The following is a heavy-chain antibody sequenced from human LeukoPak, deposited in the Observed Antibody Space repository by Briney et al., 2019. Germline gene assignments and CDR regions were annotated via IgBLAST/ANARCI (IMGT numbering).Heavy chain of an antibody. V-gene: IGHV3-48*03. J-gene: IGHJ3*02. CDR2: ISSSGSAM. Sequence: PGRSLRLSCAASGFTFSSYEMNWVRQAPGKGLEWVSYISSSGSAMYFADSVKGRFTLSRDNAKNSLYLQMNSLRAEDTAIYYFAGQGGGQWDAFDIWGQGTLVTVSS. D-gene: IGHD2-8*01. CDR3: AGQGGGQWDAFDI. CDR1: GFTFSSYE.